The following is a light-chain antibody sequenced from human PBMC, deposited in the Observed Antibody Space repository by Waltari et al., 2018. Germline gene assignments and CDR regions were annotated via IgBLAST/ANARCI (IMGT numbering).Light chain of an antibody. Sequence: EIVLTQSPGTLSLSPGDRATLSCRASQSVKSNELAWYQQKPGQAPRLLIYDTSTRDTGIPDRFSGSGSGTDFILTISRLEAEDFVLYYCQQYGTPLTFGGGTKVEIK. CDR3: QQYGTPLT. CDR2: DTS. CDR1: QSVKSNE. J-gene: IGKJ4*01. V-gene: IGKV3-20*01.